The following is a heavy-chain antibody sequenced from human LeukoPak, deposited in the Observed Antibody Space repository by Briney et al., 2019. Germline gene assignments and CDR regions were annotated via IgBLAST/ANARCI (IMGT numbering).Heavy chain of an antibody. V-gene: IGHV3-21*01. CDR1: GFTFSSYS. Sequence: PGGSLRLSCAASGFTFSSYSMNWVRQAPGKGLEWVSSISSSRGYIYYADSVKGRFTISRDNAKNSLYLQMNSLRAEDTAVYYCARDTPYYYGMDVWGKGTTVTVSS. CDR2: ISSSRGYI. J-gene: IGHJ6*04. CDR3: ARDTPYYYGMDV.